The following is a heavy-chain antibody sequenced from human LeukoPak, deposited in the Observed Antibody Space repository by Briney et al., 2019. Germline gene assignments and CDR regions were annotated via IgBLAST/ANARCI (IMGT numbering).Heavy chain of an antibody. CDR2: ISGDGGST. D-gene: IGHD6-13*01. CDR3: AKDRGYSTSWYSDY. J-gene: IGHJ4*02. CDR1: GFTFSSYA. V-gene: IGHV3-23*01. Sequence: PGGSLRLSCVASGFTFSSYAMSWVRQAPGKGLEWVSSISGDGGSTYYADSVKGRFTISRDNSKNTLYLRMNSLRAEDTALYYCAKDRGYSTSWYSDYWGQGNLVTVSS.